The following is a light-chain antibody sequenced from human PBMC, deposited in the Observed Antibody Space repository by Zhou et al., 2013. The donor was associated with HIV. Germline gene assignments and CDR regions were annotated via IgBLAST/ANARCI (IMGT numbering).Light chain of an antibody. CDR2: HAS. CDR3: QQRSNWPRELT. Sequence: EIVLTQSPGTLSLSPGERATLSCRASQSVSSIYLAWYQHRPGQPPRLLIYHASRRATGIPARFSGSGSGTDFTLTISSLEPEDFAVYYCQQRSNWPRELTFGGGTKVEIK. V-gene: IGKV3D-20*02. CDR1: QSVSSIY. J-gene: IGKJ4*01.